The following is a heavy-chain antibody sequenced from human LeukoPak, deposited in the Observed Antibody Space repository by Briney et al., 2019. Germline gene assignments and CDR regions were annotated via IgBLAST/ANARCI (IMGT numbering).Heavy chain of an antibody. J-gene: IGHJ4*02. CDR3: ARGYSSGSENYFDY. Sequence: GGSLRLSCAASGFTFSSYAIHWVRQAPGKGLEWVALISYDGSNKYYADSVKGRFTISRDNSKSTLYLQMNSLRAEDTAVYYCARGYSSGSENYFDYWGQGTLVTVSS. D-gene: IGHD6-19*01. CDR1: GFTFSSYA. V-gene: IGHV3-30-3*01. CDR2: ISYDGSNK.